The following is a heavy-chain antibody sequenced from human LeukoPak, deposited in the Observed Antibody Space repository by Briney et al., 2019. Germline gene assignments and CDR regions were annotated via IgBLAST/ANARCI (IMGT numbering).Heavy chain of an antibody. V-gene: IGHV4-34*01. J-gene: IGHJ4*02. CDR2: INHSGST. CDR3: ARAETYYYVT. Sequence: SETLSLTCAVYGGSFSGYYWSWIRRPPGKGLEWIGEINHSGSTNYNPSLKSRVTISVDTSKNQFSLKLSSVTAADTAVYYCARAETYYYVTWGQGTLVTVSS. D-gene: IGHD3-10*02. CDR1: GGSFSGYY.